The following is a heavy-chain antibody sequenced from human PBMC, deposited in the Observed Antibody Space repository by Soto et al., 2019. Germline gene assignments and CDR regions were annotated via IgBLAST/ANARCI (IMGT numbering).Heavy chain of an antibody. V-gene: IGHV5-10-1*01. D-gene: IGHD3-10*01. CDR2: IDPSDSYT. CDR3: ARQRGPDSYGSATYNWLDP. J-gene: IGHJ5*02. CDR1: GFRFNNFW. Sequence: GESLKISCKGSGFRFNNFWITWVRQMPGKGLEWMGRIDPSDSYTNYNPSFQGHVNISVDKSISTAYLQWNRLKASDTAIYYCARQRGPDSYGSATYNWLDPWGQGTLVTVSS.